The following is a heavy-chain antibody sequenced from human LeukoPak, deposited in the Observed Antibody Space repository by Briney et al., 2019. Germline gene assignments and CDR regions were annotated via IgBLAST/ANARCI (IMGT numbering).Heavy chain of an antibody. D-gene: IGHD2-2*01. J-gene: IGHJ4*02. Sequence: SETLSLTCTVSGYSISSGYYWGWIRQPPGKGLEWIGSIYHSGSTYYNPSLKSRVTISVDTSKNQFSLKLSSVTAADTAVYYCAREDFNVRPLYYQLLPFDYWGQGTLVTVSS. CDR1: GYSISSGYY. CDR3: AREDFNVRPLYYQLLPFDY. CDR2: IYHSGST. V-gene: IGHV4-38-2*02.